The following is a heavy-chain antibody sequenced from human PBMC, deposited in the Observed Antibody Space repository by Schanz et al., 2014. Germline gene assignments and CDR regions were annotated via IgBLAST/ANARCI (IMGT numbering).Heavy chain of an antibody. J-gene: IGHJ4*02. Sequence: EVQLVESGGDLVKPGGSLRLSCAASGFTFSNYSMNWVRQAPGKGLEWVSSISSTSSYIFYADSVKGRFTISRDNAKNSLYLQMNSLRAEDTAVYYCVPMSIAAQWGQGTLVTVSS. V-gene: IGHV3-21*01. CDR1: GFTFSNYS. D-gene: IGHD6-6*01. CDR2: ISSTSSYI. CDR3: VPMSIAAQ.